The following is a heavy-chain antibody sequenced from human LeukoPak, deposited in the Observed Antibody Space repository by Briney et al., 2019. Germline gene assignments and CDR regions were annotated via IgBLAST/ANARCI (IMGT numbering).Heavy chain of an antibody. CDR1: GGSISSSSYY. CDR3: ARRLSGSYFDY. D-gene: IGHD1-26*01. CDR2: IYYSGST. Sequence: SETLSLTCTVSGGSISSSSYYWGWIRQPPGKGLEWIGSIYYSGSTYYNPSLKSRVTISVDTSNNQFSRKLSSVTAADTAVYYCARRLSGSYFDYWGQGTLVTVSS. J-gene: IGHJ4*02. V-gene: IGHV4-39*01.